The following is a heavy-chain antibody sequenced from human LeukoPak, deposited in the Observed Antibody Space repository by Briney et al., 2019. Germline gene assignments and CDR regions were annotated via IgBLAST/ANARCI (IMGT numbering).Heavy chain of an antibody. V-gene: IGHV4-39*07. CDR2: IYYSGSP. D-gene: IGHD2-2*01. CDR1: GDSISSSSYY. J-gene: IGHJ3*02. CDR3: ASAKVDIVVVPAAIDAFDI. Sequence: SETLSLTCTVSGDSISSSSYYWGWIRQPPGKGLEWIGSIYYSGSPYYNPSLKSRVTISVDTPKNQFSLKLSSVTAADTAVYYCASAKVDIVVVPAAIDAFDIWGQGTMVTVSS.